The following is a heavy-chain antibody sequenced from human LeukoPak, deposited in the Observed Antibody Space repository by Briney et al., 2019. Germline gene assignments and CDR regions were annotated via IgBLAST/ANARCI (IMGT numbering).Heavy chain of an antibody. CDR2: INPTSGGT. CDR3: ARGSSGWYEGFDY. CDR1: GYTFTGYY. J-gene: IGHJ4*02. V-gene: IGHV1-2*02. Sequence: ASVKVSCKASGYTFTGYYMHWVRQAPGQGLEWMGWINPTSGGTNYAQKFQGRVTLTRDTSISTAYMELSRLRFDDTAVYYCARGSSGWYEGFDYWGQGTLVTVSS. D-gene: IGHD6-19*01.